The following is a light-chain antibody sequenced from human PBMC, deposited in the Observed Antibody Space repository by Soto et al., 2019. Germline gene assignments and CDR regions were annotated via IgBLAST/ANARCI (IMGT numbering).Light chain of an antibody. J-gene: IGKJ1*01. V-gene: IGKV3-20*01. CDR2: AAS. CDR1: QSVSSSY. Sequence: EIVLTQSPGTLSLSPGERATLSCRASQSVSSSYLAWYQQKPGQAPRLLIYAASSRATGIPDRFSGTGSGTDFTLTISSLQSEDSAVYYCQQYNYWWTFGQGTKVDI. CDR3: QQYNYWWT.